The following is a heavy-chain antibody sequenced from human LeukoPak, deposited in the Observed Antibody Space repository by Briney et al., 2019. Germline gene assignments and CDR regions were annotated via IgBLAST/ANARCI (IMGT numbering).Heavy chain of an antibody. CDR2: IIPIFGTA. CDR3: ARDGRGRFGGFDY. D-gene: IGHD3-16*01. V-gene: IGHV1-69*05. CDR1: GSTFSSYA. Sequence: SVKVSCKASGSTFSSYAISWVRQAPGQGLEWMGGIIPIFGTANYAQKFQGRVTITTDESTSTAYMELISLRSEDTAVYYCARDGRGRFGGFDYWGQGTLVTVSS. J-gene: IGHJ4*02.